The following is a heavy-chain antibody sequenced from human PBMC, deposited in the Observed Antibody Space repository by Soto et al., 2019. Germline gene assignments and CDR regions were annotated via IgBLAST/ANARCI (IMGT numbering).Heavy chain of an antibody. D-gene: IGHD6-13*01. Sequence: QVQLVQSGAEVEKPGASVKVSCKASGYTFTSYAISWVRQAPGQGLEWMGRISTYNGNTNYAQKLQGRVTLTTDTSTSTADMELRSLRSDDTAVYYCARDAGTDWFDPWGQGTLVTVSS. CDR3: ARDAGTDWFDP. CDR1: GYTFTSYA. CDR2: ISTYNGNT. V-gene: IGHV1-18*01. J-gene: IGHJ5*02.